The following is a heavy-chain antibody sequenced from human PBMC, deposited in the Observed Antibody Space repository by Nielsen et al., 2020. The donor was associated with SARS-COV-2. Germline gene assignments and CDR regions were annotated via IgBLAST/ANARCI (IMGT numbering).Heavy chain of an antibody. CDR1: GFTFSSYS. J-gene: IGHJ6*02. V-gene: IGHV3-21*01. CDR3: ARESEYSCSWYVIRDYYYGMDV. D-gene: IGHD6-13*01. CDR2: ISSSSSYI. Sequence: GESLKISCAASGFTFSSYSMNWVRQAPGKGLEWVSSISSSSSYIYYADSVKGRFTISRDNAKNSLYLQMNSLRAEDTAVYYCARESEYSCSWYVIRDYYYGMDVWGQGTTVTVSS.